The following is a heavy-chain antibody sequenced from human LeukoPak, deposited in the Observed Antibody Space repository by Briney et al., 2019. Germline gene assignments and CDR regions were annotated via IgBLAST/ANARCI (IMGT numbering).Heavy chain of an antibody. J-gene: IGHJ5*02. CDR2: IKQDGSEK. D-gene: IGHD6-19*01. Sequence: PGGSLRLSCAASGFTFSSYWMSWVRQAPGKGLEWVANIKQDGSEKYYVDSVKGRFTISRDNAKNSLYLQMNSLRAEDTAVYYCARPSGSSGWYARGFDPWGQGTLVTVSS. V-gene: IGHV3-7*01. CDR1: GFTFSSYW. CDR3: ARPSGSSGWYARGFDP.